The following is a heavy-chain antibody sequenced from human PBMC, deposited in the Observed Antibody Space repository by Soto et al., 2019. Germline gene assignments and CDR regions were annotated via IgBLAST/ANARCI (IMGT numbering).Heavy chain of an antibody. J-gene: IGHJ4*01. CDR3: ARGRYGDD. CDR2: ISAHNGNT. D-gene: IGHD1-1*01. CDR1: GNDFTTYG. Sequence: QVHLVQSGAEVKKPGASEKVSCKASGNDFTTYGITWVRQAPGQGLEWMAWISAHNGNTDYAQKLQGRVTVTRDTSTSTAYMELRSLRSDDTAVYYCARGRYGDDWRHVALGSVSS. V-gene: IGHV1-18*01.